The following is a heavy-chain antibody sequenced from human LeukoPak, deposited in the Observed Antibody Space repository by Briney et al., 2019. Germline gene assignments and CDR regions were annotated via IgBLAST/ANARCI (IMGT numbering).Heavy chain of an antibody. CDR1: GFTFSSYW. V-gene: IGHV3-74*01. CDR2: INSDGSST. J-gene: IGHJ4*02. CDR3: ARGDSSSWLGPFDY. D-gene: IGHD6-13*01. Sequence: GGSLRLSCAASGFTFSSYWMHWVRQAPGKGLVWVSRINSDGSSTSYADSVKGRFTISRDNAKNTLYLQMNSLRAEDTALYYCARGDSSSWLGPFDYWGQGTLVTVSS.